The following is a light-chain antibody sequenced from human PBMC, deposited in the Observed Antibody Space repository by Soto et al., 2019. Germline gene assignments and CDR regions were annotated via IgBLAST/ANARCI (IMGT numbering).Light chain of an antibody. CDR1: QSVASY. V-gene: IGKV3-15*01. Sequence: ETVMTQSPATLSVSPGGSATLSCRANQSVASYLAWYQQRSGQPPRLLIYRASTRATGIPARFSGSGSGTEFSLTISSLQSEDFAVYYCQQYNTWPPKYTFGQGTKLEIK. CDR3: QQYNTWPPKYT. J-gene: IGKJ2*01. CDR2: RAS.